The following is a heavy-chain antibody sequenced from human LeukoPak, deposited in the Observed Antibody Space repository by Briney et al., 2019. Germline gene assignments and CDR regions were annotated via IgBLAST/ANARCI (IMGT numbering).Heavy chain of an antibody. CDR3: ARSQQRSRWLYPYYFDY. D-gene: IGHD3-16*02. J-gene: IGHJ4*02. Sequence: SVKVSCKASGGTFSSYAISWVRQAPGQGLEWMGGIIPIFGTANYAQKFQGRVTSTTDESTSTAYTELSSLRSEDTAVYDCARSQQRSRWLYPYYFDYWGQGTLVTVSS. V-gene: IGHV1-69*05. CDR2: IIPIFGTA. CDR1: GGTFSSYA.